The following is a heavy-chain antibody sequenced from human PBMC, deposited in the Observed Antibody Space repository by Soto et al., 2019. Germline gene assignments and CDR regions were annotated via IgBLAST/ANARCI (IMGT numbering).Heavy chain of an antibody. CDR3: AKTHYYGSGSYYEDNWFDP. J-gene: IGHJ5*02. Sequence: GGSLRLSCAASGFTFSSYAMSWVRQSPGKGLEWVSAISGSGGSTYYADSVKGRFTISRDNSKNTLYLQMNSLRAEDTAVYYCAKTHYYGSGSYYEDNWFDPWGQGTLVTVSS. D-gene: IGHD3-10*01. CDR2: ISGSGGST. V-gene: IGHV3-23*01. CDR1: GFTFSSYA.